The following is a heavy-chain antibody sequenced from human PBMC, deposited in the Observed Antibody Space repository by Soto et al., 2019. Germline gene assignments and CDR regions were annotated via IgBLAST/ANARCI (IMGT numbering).Heavy chain of an antibody. V-gene: IGHV6-1*01. D-gene: IGHD6-19*01. CDR3: ARDSRQQWLYNGFDP. CDR2: TSYRSKGYN. J-gene: IGHJ5*02. CDR1: GASVSSNSAA. Sequence: PSQTLSLTCAISGASVSSNSAAWNWIRQSPSRGLEWLGRTSYRSKGYNDYAVSVKSRITINTDTSKNQFSLQLNPVTPEDTAVYYCARDSRQQWLYNGFDPWGQGTLVTVSS.